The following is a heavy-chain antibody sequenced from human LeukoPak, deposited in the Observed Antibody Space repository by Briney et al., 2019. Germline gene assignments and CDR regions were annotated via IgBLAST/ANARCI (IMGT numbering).Heavy chain of an antibody. CDR1: GYTFTGYY. CDR2: INPNSGGT. Sequence: ASVKVSCKASGYTFTGYYMHWVRQAPGQGLEWMGWINPNSGGTNYAQKFQGRVTMTRDTSISTAYMELSRLRSDDTAVYYCTFVDTAMVTRTPYWGQGTLVTVSS. D-gene: IGHD5-18*01. V-gene: IGHV1-2*02. J-gene: IGHJ4*02. CDR3: TFVDTAMVTRTPY.